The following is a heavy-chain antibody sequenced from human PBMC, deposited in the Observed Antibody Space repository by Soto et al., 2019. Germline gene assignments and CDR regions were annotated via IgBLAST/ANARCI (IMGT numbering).Heavy chain of an antibody. CDR3: ARDGRAAGTLFYYYYGMDV. Sequence: SETLSLTCTVSGGSISSYYWSWIRQPPGKGLECIANIYHSGSTNYNPSLKSRVTISVDTSKNQFSLKLSSVTAADTAVYYCARDGRAAGTLFYYYYGMDVWGQGTTVT. CDR2: IYHSGST. V-gene: IGHV4-59*01. J-gene: IGHJ6*02. CDR1: GGSISSYY. D-gene: IGHD6-13*01.